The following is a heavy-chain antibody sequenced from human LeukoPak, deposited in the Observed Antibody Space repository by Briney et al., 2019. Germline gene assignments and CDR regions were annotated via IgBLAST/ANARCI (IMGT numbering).Heavy chain of an antibody. J-gene: IGHJ4*02. V-gene: IGHV4-4*07. Sequence: SETLSLTCTVSGGSISSFYWSWIPQPAGKGREGSGRIYTSGSTNYNPSLKSRVTMSVDTSKNQFSLKLSSVTAADTAVYYCARDRLLWFGEILTFDYWGQGTLVTVSS. CDR3: ARDRLLWFGEILTFDY. CDR1: GGSISSFY. D-gene: IGHD3-10*01. CDR2: IYTSGST.